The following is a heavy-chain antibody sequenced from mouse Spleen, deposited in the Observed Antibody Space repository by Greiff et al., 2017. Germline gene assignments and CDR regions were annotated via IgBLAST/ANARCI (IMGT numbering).Heavy chain of an antibody. V-gene: IGHV5-9-2*01. CDR3: ARGDGDY. D-gene: IGHD2-3*01. CDR1: GFTFSSYG. CDR2: ISGGGSYT. J-gene: IGHJ2*01. Sequence: EVKLMESGGGLVKPGGSLKLSCAASGFTFSSYGMPWVRQTPEKRLEWVGTISGGGSYTYYPDSVKGRFTISRDKAKNNLYLQISSLRSEDTALYYCARGDGDYWGQGTTLTVSS.